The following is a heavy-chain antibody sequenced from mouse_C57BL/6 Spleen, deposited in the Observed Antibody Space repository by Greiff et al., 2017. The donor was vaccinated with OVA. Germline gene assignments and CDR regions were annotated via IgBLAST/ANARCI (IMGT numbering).Heavy chain of an antibody. CDR1: GFTFSDYY. J-gene: IGHJ1*03. Sequence: EVQLQESEGGLVQPGSSMKLSCTASGFTFSDYYMAWVRQVPEKGLEWVANINYDGSSTYYLDSLKSRFIISRDNAKNILYLQMSSLKSEDTATYYCARDRGDYDYDGSYWYFDVWGTGTTVTVSS. CDR2: INYDGSST. V-gene: IGHV5-16*01. CDR3: ARDRGDYDYDGSYWYFDV. D-gene: IGHD2-4*01.